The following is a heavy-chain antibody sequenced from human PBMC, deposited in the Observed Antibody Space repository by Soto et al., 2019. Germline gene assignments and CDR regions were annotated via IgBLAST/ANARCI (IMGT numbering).Heavy chain of an antibody. CDR1: GLIFNTYA. J-gene: IGHJ4*02. Sequence: EVQLVESGGGLVQPGGSLRLSCAASGLIFNTYAMNWVRQAPGKGLEWISYISNSGSTIYYADSVKGRLTISRDNAKNSLYLQMNSLRAEDTALYYCARDGAMDDYWGQGTLVTVSS. D-gene: IGHD2-2*01. CDR2: ISNSGSTI. CDR3: ARDGAMDDY. V-gene: IGHV3-48*01.